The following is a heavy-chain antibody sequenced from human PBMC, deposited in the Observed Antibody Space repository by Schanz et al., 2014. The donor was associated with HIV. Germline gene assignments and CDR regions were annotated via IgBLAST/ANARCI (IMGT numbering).Heavy chain of an antibody. CDR1: GFTFSSYG. D-gene: IGHD6-6*01. V-gene: IGHV3-33*06. Sequence: QVQLVESGGGVVQPGRSLRLSCAASGFTFSSYGMHWVRQAPGKGLDWVAVIWNDGSNKYYADSVKGRFTISRDNSKNTLYLQMNSLRAEDTAVYFCANTEFPYSSSSDYYYGMDVWGQGTTVTVSS. J-gene: IGHJ6*02. CDR2: IWNDGSNK. CDR3: ANTEFPYSSSSDYYYGMDV.